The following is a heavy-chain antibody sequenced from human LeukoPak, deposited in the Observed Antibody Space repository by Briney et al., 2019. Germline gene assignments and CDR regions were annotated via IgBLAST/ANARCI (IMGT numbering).Heavy chain of an antibody. J-gene: IGHJ4*02. CDR1: GFTFSSYS. Sequence: GGSLRLSCAASGFTFSSYSMHWVRQAPGKGLEYASAISSSGGSIYYANSVKGRFTISRDNSKNTLYLQMGSLRAEDMAVYYCARTYCSSTSCLVDYWGQGTLVTVSS. V-gene: IGHV3-64*01. CDR2: ISSSGGSI. CDR3: ARTYCSSTSCLVDY. D-gene: IGHD2-2*01.